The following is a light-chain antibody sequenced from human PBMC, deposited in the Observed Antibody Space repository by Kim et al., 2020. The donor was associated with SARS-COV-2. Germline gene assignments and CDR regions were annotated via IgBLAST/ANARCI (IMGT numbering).Light chain of an antibody. CDR1: QGVRDK. J-gene: IGKJ4*01. Sequence: SPGENAVLSCRASQGVRDKLAWYQQKPGQPPRLLIYDASTRATDIPARFSGSGSGTEFTLTISSLQSEDFALYFCQEYNNWRPVTFGGGTKVDIK. CDR2: DAS. CDR3: QEYNNWRPVT. V-gene: IGKV3-15*01.